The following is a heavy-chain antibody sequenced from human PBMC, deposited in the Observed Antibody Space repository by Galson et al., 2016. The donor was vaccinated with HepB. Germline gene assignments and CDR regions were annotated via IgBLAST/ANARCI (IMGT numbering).Heavy chain of an antibody. D-gene: IGHD5-18*01. V-gene: IGHV3-23*01. Sequence: SLRLSCAAAEFAFSSYAMSWVRQAPVKGLEWVSTISGSGDITYYADSVKGRFTNSRDNSKSTLYLQMNTLRADDTAVYYCAKGLQVDKAMVGAYWGQGTLVTVSS. CDR2: ISGSGDIT. J-gene: IGHJ4*02. CDR3: AKGLQVDKAMVGAY. CDR1: EFAFSSYA.